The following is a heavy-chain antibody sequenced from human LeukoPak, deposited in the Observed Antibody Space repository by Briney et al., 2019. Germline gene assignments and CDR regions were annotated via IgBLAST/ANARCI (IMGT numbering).Heavy chain of an antibody. J-gene: IGHJ4*02. Sequence: ASVKVSCKASGYTFSSFGFAWVRQAPGQGLEWMGRISVYNVTTDTSTSTAYMELRSLRSDDTAMYYCARFSGYFHESYFDSWGQGTLVTVSS. D-gene: IGHD3-22*01. V-gene: IGHV1-18*01. CDR2: ISVYN. CDR3: ARFSGYFHESYFDS. CDR1: GYTFSSFG.